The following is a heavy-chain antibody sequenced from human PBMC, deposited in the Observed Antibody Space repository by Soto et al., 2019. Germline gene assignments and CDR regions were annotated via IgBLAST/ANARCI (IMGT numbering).Heavy chain of an antibody. D-gene: IGHD3-22*01. J-gene: IGHJ3*02. CDR1: GDSISSGDYY. V-gene: IGHV4-30-4*01. CDR3: ARRHYYDSSGYADALDI. CDR2: TYHGGRT. Sequence: QVHLQESGPGLVEPSQTLSLTCTVSGDSISSGDYYWSWIRQSPDKGLEWIGYTYHGGRTYYKPSLKSRVTISEDTSKNQVSLKLSSVTAADTAVYYCARRHYYDSSGYADALDIWGQGTSVTVSS.